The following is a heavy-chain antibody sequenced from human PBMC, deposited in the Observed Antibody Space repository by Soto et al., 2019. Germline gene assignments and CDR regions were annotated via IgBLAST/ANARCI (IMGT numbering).Heavy chain of an antibody. CDR1: GNAFTSYW. V-gene: IGHV5-10-1*01. J-gene: IGHJ5*02. Sequence: ESLNSSWKCSGNAFTSYWISLVIRRPGKGLEWMGRIDPSDSYTNYSPSFQGHVTISADKSISTAYLQWSSLKASDTAMYYCARDRGGGAKYYYGSGSYKVGWFEPWGQGTLVTVSS. D-gene: IGHD3-10*01. CDR3: ARDRGGGAKYYYGSGSYKVGWFEP. CDR2: IDPSDSYT.